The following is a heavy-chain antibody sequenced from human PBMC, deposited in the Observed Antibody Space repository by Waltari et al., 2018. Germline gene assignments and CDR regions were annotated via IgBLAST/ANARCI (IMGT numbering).Heavy chain of an antibody. CDR1: GFTFGDYA. Sequence: EVQLVESGGGLVQPGRSLRLSCTASGFTFGDYAMSWFRQAPGKGLEWVGFIRSKAYGGTTEYAASVKGRFTISRDDSKSIAYLQMNSLKTEDTAVYYCTRLPPEYYYGSGSHKGWFDPWGQGTLVTVSS. CDR2: IRSKAYGGTT. V-gene: IGHV3-49*03. J-gene: IGHJ5*02. CDR3: TRLPPEYYYGSGSHKGWFDP. D-gene: IGHD3-10*01.